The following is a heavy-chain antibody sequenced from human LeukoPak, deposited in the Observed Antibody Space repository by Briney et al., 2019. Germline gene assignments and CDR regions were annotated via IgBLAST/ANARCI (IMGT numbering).Heavy chain of an antibody. V-gene: IGHV3-23*01. CDR2: ISGSGGST. J-gene: IGHJ4*02. CDR3: AKSSYYDSSGYYREYYFDY. D-gene: IGHD3-22*01. CDR1: GFTFSTYA. Sequence: GGSLRLSCAASGFTFSTYAMSWVRQAPGKGLEWVSAISGSGGSTNYADSVKGRVTVSRDNSKSTLYLQMNSLRAEDTAVYYCAKSSYYDSSGYYREYYFDYWGQGTLVTVSS.